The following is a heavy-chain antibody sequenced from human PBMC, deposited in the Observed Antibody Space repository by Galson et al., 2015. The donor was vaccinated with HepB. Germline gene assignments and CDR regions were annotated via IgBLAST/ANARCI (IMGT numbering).Heavy chain of an antibody. CDR1: GFTFSSYG. CDR3: AKGGITTYTYWYFEL. D-gene: IGHD3-22*01. CDR2: ISYDGSNK. J-gene: IGHJ2*01. V-gene: IGHV3-30*18. Sequence: LRLSCAASGFTFSSYGMHWVRQAPGKGLEWVAVISYDGSNKYYADSVKGRFTISRDNSKNTLYLQMNSLRAEDTAVYYCAKGGITTYTYWYFELWGRGTLVTVSS.